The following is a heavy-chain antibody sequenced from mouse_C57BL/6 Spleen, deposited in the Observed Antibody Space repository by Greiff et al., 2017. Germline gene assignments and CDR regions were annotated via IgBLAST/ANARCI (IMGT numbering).Heavy chain of an antibody. CDR1: GYTFTDYY. CDR2: INPNNGGT. V-gene: IGHV1-26*01. Sequence: EVQLQQSGPELVKPGASVKISCKASGYTFTDYYMNWVKQSHGKSLEWIGDINPNNGGTSYNQKFKGKATLTVDKSSSTAYMELRSLTSEDSAVYYCVRDYYFDYWGQGTTLTVSS. CDR3: VRDYYFDY. J-gene: IGHJ2*01.